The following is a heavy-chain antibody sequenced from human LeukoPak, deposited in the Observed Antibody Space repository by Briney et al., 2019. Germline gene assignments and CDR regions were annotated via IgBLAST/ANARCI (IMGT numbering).Heavy chain of an antibody. CDR3: ARVTAAAGTPRAGSAFDY. D-gene: IGHD6-13*01. CDR1: GGTFSSYA. V-gene: IGHV1-69*04. Sequence: SVKVSCNASGGTFSSYAISWVRQAPGQGLEWMGRIIPILGIANYAQKFQGRVTITADKSTSTAYMELSSLRSEDTAVYYCARVTAAAGTPRAGSAFDYWGQGTLVTVSS. CDR2: IIPILGIA. J-gene: IGHJ4*02.